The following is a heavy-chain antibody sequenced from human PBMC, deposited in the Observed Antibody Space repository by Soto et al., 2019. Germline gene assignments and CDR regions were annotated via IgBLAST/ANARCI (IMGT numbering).Heavy chain of an antibody. CDR3: ARDAGDTAMSDYYHYYGMDV. CDR2: IYYSGST. Sequence: SETLSLTCTVSGGSISSYYWSWIRQPPGKGLEWIGYIYYSGSTNYNPSLKSRVTISVDTSKNQFSLKLSSVTAADTAVYYCARDAGDTAMSDYYHYYGMDVWGQGTTVTVSS. CDR1: GGSISSYY. J-gene: IGHJ6*02. D-gene: IGHD5-18*01. V-gene: IGHV4-59*01.